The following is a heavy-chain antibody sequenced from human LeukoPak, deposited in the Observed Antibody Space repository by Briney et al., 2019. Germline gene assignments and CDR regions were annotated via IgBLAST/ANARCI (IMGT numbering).Heavy chain of an antibody. CDR3: ARGSYSRHYFDY. Sequence: GGSLRLSCVASGFTVSSNYMSWVRQALGKGLGGVSVIYSGGSTYYADSVKGRFTISRDNSKNMLYLQMNSLRAEDTAVYYCARGSYSRHYFDYWGQGTLVTVSS. D-gene: IGHD1-26*01. J-gene: IGHJ4*02. CDR2: IYSGGST. CDR1: GFTVSSNY. V-gene: IGHV3-66*01.